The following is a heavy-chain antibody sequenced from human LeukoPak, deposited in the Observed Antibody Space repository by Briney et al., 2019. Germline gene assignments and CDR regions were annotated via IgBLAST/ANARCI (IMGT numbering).Heavy chain of an antibody. CDR2: IYHSGST. D-gene: IGHD3-10*01. CDR3: ARISGPDTMVRGVMSTNYYYGMDV. CDR1: GGSISSSNW. V-gene: IGHV4-4*02. Sequence: PSETLSLTCAVSGGSISSSNWWSWVRQPPGKGLEWIGEIYHSGSTNYNPSLKSRVTISVDKSKNQFSLKLSSVTAADTAVYYCARISGPDTMVRGVMSTNYYYGMDVWGQGTTVTVSS. J-gene: IGHJ6*02.